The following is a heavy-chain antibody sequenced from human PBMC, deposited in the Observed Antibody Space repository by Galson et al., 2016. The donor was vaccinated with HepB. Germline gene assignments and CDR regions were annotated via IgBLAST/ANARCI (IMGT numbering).Heavy chain of an antibody. V-gene: IGHV2-5*01. Sequence: PALVKPTQTLTLTCTFSGLSLRTSGEGVAWIRQPPGKALEWLALVYWNDDKRYSPTLKSRLTITKDTSRNLVVLRMTNMEPVDTATYYCAHQSREYNYGYVRWGQGTLVTVSS. J-gene: IGHJ4*02. CDR2: VYWNDDK. CDR1: GLSLRTSGEG. CDR3: AHQSREYNYGYVR. D-gene: IGHD5-18*01.